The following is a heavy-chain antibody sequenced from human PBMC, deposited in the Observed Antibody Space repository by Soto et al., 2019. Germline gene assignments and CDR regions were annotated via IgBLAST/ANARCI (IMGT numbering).Heavy chain of an antibody. D-gene: IGHD5-12*01. Sequence: QVQLVESGGGVVQPGRSLRLSCAASGFTFSSYAMHWVRQAPGKGLEWVAVISYDGSNKYYADSVKGRFTISRDNSKNTLYLRMNSLRAEDTAVYYCARGEGYPTEIYYYYYGMDVWGQGTTVTVSS. CDR2: ISYDGSNK. CDR3: ARGEGYPTEIYYYYYGMDV. V-gene: IGHV3-30-3*01. J-gene: IGHJ6*02. CDR1: GFTFSSYA.